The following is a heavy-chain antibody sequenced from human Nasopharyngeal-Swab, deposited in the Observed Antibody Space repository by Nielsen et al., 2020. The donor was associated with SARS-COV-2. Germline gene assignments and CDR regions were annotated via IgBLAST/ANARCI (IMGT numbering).Heavy chain of an antibody. Sequence: VRQMPGKGLEWMGIIYPGDSDTRYSPSFQGQVTISADKSISTAYLQWSSLKASDTAMYYCARVITFGGVIVSYFDPWGQGTLVTVSS. J-gene: IGHJ4*02. CDR2: IYPGDSDT. V-gene: IGHV5-51*01. CDR3: ARVITFGGVIVSYFDP. D-gene: IGHD3-16*02.